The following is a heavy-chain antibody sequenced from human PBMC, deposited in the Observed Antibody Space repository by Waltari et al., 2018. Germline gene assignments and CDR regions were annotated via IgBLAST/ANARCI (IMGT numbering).Heavy chain of an antibody. CDR1: GGSITSNF. V-gene: IGHV4-59*08. D-gene: IGHD3-10*01. J-gene: IGHJ3*02. CDR2: SYYPGST. Sequence: QVQLQESGPGLVKPSETLSLTCTVSGGSITSNFWTWIRQPPGKGLEWIGYSYYPGSTNSNPTLKSRVTISLDTSKNQFSLKLSSVTAADTAVYYCASYYGSRDDAFDIWGQGTMVTVSS. CDR3: ASYYGSRDDAFDI.